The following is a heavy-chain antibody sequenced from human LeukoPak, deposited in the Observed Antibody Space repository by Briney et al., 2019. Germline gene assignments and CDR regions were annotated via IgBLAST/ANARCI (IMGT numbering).Heavy chain of an antibody. CDR2: ISGSGGST. Sequence: PGGSLRLSCAASGFTFSSYAMSWVRQGPGKGLEWVSGISGSGGSTSYADSVKGRFTISRDNSKNTLFLQMNSLRVEDTAVYYCAKSLADIVATIRSGADYWGQGTLVFVSS. V-gene: IGHV3-23*01. CDR3: AKSLADIVATIRSGADY. CDR1: GFTFSSYA. J-gene: IGHJ4*02. D-gene: IGHD5-12*01.